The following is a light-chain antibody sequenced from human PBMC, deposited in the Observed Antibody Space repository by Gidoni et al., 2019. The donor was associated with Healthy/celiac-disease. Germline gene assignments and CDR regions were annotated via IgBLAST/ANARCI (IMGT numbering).Light chain of an antibody. CDR3: QSYDSSLSGSYV. V-gene: IGLV1-40*01. J-gene: IGLJ1*01. Sequence: QSVLTQPPSVSVAPGQRVTISCTGSSSNIGAGYEVNWYQQLPGTAPKLLIYGNSNRPSWVPDRVSGSKSGTSASLAITGLHAEDEADYYCQSYDSSLSGSYVFGTGTKVTVL. CDR1: SSNIGAGYE. CDR2: GNS.